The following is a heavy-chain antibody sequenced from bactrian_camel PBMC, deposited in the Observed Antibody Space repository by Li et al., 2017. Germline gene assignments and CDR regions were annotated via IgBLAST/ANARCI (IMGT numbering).Heavy chain of an antibody. CDR3: AARSQLGVVPPLVETSYDR. CDR2: MYTGFGGGNI. D-gene: IGHD1*01. Sequence: SLRLSCAISGRSNENYFLAWFRQPPGKEREGVAAMYTGFGGGNIYYDDSVKGRFTISQDNSKNTLFLQMNVLRPEDTAMYYCAARSQLGVVPPLVETSYDRWGQGTQVTVS. CDR1: GRSNENYF. V-gene: IGHV3S32*01. J-gene: IGHJ4*01.